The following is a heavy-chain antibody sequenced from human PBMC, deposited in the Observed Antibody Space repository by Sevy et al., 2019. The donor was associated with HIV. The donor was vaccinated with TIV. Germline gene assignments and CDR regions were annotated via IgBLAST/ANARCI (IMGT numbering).Heavy chain of an antibody. Sequence: GESLKISCTASGFTFGDYAMSWFRQAPGKGLEWVGFIRSKAYGGTTEYAASVKGRFTISRDDSKSIAYLQMNSLKTEDTAVYYCTRALAVAATDFDYWGQGTLVTVSS. CDR1: GFTFGDYA. V-gene: IGHV3-49*03. D-gene: IGHD6-19*01. CDR3: TRALAVAATDFDY. CDR2: IRSKAYGGTT. J-gene: IGHJ4*02.